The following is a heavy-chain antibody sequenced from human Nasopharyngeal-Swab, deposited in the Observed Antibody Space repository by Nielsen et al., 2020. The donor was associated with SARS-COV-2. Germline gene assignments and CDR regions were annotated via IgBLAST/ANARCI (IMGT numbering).Heavy chain of an antibody. CDR1: GYTFTSSA. V-gene: IGHV7-4-1*02. CDR2: INTNTGNP. Sequence: SVKVSCKASGYTFTSSAMNSVRQALGQGLEWMGWINTNTGNPTYAQGFTGRFVFSLDTSVSTAYLQISSLKAEDTAVYYCARPPIRSSSFPYYYYYYGMDVWGQWTTVTVSS. D-gene: IGHD6-6*01. J-gene: IGHJ6*02. CDR3: ARPPIRSSSFPYYYYYYGMDV.